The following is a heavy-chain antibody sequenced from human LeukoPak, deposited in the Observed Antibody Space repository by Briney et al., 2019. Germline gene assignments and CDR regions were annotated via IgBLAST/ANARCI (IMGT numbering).Heavy chain of an antibody. J-gene: IGHJ6*03. D-gene: IGHD6-6*01. CDR3: AKDLARRGLYSSSSDYYYMDV. CDR1: GYTFTDHY. Sequence: ASVKVSCKASGYTFTDHYIHWVRQAPGQGLEWMGWINPNSGGSGWASKLQGRVTMTRDTSTSTVYMELSSLRSEDTAVYYCAKDLARRGLYSSSSDYYYMDVWGKGTTVTVSS. V-gene: IGHV1-2*02. CDR2: INPNSGGS.